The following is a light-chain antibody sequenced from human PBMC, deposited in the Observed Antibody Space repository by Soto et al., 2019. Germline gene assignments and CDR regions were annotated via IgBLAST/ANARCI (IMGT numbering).Light chain of an antibody. V-gene: IGLV2-23*01. Sequence: QSVLTQPASVSGSPVQSITISCTGTSSDVGCYNLVSWYQQHTGKAPKLMIYEGSKRPSGVSNRFSGSKSGNTASLTISGLQAEEEADYYCCSYAGSSTPYVFGTGTKLTVL. CDR1: SSDVGCYNL. CDR3: CSYAGSSTPYV. J-gene: IGLJ1*01. CDR2: EGS.